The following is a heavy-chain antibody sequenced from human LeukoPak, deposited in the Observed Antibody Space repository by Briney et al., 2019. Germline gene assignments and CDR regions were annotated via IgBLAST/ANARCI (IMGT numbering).Heavy chain of an antibody. CDR3: ASVIAMIVNN. D-gene: IGHD3-22*01. CDR1: GGSFSGYY. CDR2: INHSGST. J-gene: IGHJ3*01. Sequence: SETLSLTCAVYGGSFSGYYWSWIRQPPGKGLEWIGEINHSGSTNYNPSLKSRVTISVDTSKNQFSLKLSSVTAADTAVYYCASVIAMIVNNWGQGTMVTVSS. V-gene: IGHV4-34*01.